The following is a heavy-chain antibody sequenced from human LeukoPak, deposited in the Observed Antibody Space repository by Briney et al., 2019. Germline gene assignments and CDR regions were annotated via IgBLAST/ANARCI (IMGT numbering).Heavy chain of an antibody. CDR2: ISSSSSTI. D-gene: IGHD2-2*02. V-gene: IGHV3-48*01. Sequence: QPGGSLRLSCAASGFTFSSYSMNWVRQAPGKGLEWVSYISSSSSTIYYADSVKGRFTISRDNAKNSLYLQMNSLRAEDTAVYYCARDSVVVPAAISGGDYYYYMDVWGKGTTVTVSS. CDR3: ARDSVVVPAAISGGDYYYYMDV. CDR1: GFTFSSYS. J-gene: IGHJ6*03.